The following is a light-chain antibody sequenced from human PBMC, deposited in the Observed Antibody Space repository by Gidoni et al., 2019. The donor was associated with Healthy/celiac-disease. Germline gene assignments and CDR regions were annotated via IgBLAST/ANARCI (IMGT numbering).Light chain of an antibody. CDR3: MQALQTPLT. CDR1: QSLLHSNGYNY. V-gene: IGKV2-28*01. Sequence: DIVMTLSPLSLPVTPGAPASISCRSSQSLLHSNGYNYLDWYLQKPGQSPQLLIYLGSTRASGVPDRFSGSGSGTDFTLKISRVEAEDVGVYYCMQALQTPLTFGGGTKVEIK. CDR2: LGS. J-gene: IGKJ4*01.